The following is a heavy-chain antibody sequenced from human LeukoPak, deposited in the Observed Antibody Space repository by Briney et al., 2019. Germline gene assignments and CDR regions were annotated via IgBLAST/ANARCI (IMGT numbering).Heavy chain of an antibody. Sequence: PGASLRLSCAASGFTFTSYATNWVRQTPGKGLEWVSGISGSSGTTYYADSVKGRFTISRDNSKNTLYLQMNSLRAEDTAVYHCAKGRGGSGYWASDYWGRGTLVTVSS. CDR1: GFTFTSYA. J-gene: IGHJ4*02. CDR2: ISGSSGTT. CDR3: AKGRGGSGYWASDY. V-gene: IGHV3-23*01. D-gene: IGHD3-22*01.